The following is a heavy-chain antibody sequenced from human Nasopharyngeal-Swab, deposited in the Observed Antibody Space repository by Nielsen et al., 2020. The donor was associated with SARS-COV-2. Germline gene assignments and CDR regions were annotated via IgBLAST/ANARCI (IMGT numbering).Heavy chain of an antibody. Sequence: SLTISRAASGFTFRSSALTSVRPAPSKGLSWVSSIDSLHNTYYADSVKGRFTLSRDNSKNTLYLQMNSLRAEDTAVYYCVKDYLREGYFGGQGTLVTVSS. CDR3: VKDYLREGYF. V-gene: IGHV3-23*01. D-gene: IGHD3-9*01. CDR1: GFTFRSSA. CDR2: IDSLHNT. J-gene: IGHJ4*02.